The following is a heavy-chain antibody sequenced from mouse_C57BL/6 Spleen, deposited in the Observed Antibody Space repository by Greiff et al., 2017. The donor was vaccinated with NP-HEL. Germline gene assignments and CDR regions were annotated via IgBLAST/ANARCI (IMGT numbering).Heavy chain of an antibody. CDR1: GYTFTSYW. J-gene: IGHJ3*01. CDR2: IYPSDSET. Sequence: QVQLQQPGAELVRPGSSVKLSCKASGYTFTSYWMDWVKQRPGQGLEWIGNIYPSDSETHYNQKFKDKATLTVDKSSSTAYMQLSSLTSEDSAVYYCARTWTSGFAYWGQGTLVTVSA. V-gene: IGHV1-61*01. CDR3: ARTWTSGFAY.